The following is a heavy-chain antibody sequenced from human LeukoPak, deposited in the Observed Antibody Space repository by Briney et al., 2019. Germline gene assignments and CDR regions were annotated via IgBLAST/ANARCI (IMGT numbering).Heavy chain of an antibody. CDR3: ARGRNHFDY. V-gene: IGHV1-46*01. Sequence: GASVKVSCKASGYTFTSYGISWVRQAPGQGLEWVGIINPSGGSTSYAQKFQGRVTMTRDTSTSTVYMELSSLRSEDTAVYYCARGRNHFDYWGQGTLVTVSS. J-gene: IGHJ4*02. CDR2: INPSGGST. CDR1: GYTFTSYG.